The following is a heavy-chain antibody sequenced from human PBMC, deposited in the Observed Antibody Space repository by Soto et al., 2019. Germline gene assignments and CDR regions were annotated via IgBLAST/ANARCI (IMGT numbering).Heavy chain of an antibody. Sequence: SVKVSCKASGDTLSHYGVSWVRQVPGKGLERMGGTTAILGTRDYAQKFQGRMTITSDESTTTSYMELNSLTSDDTAVYYCAAGDSSDTGDHWGQGTLVTVSS. CDR3: AAGDSSDTGDH. V-gene: IGHV1-69*13. D-gene: IGHD5-18*01. J-gene: IGHJ4*02. CDR1: GDTLSHYG. CDR2: TTAILGTR.